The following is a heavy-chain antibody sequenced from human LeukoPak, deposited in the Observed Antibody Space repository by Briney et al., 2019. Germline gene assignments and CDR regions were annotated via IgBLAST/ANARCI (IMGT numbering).Heavy chain of an antibody. J-gene: IGHJ3*02. CDR1: GFTFSSYN. Sequence: GGSLRPSCAASGFTFSSYNIHWVRQAPGKGLEYVSAISSSGGSTYYVNSVKGRFTISRDNSKNTVFLQMGSLRPEDTAVYYCVKGGIVVLISAFDIWGQGTMVTVSS. D-gene: IGHD3-22*01. V-gene: IGHV3-64*01. CDR2: ISSSGGST. CDR3: VKGGIVVLISAFDI.